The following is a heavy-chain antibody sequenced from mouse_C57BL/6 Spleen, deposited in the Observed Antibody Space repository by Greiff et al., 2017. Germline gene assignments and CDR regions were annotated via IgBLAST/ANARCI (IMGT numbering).Heavy chain of an antibody. J-gene: IGHJ4*01. CDR1: GYAFSSSW. CDR3: ARREYGSSYYYAMDY. CDR2: IYPGDGDT. Sequence: QVQLQQSGPELVKPGASVKISCKASGYAFSSSWMNWVKQRPGKGLEWIGRIYPGDGDTNYNGKFKGKDTLTADKSSSTAYMQLSSLTSEDSAVYFCARREYGSSYYYAMDYWGQGTSVTVAA. V-gene: IGHV1-82*01. D-gene: IGHD1-1*01.